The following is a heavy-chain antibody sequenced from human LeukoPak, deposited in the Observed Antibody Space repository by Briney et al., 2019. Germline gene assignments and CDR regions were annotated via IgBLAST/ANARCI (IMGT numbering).Heavy chain of an antibody. CDR3: ASYKDFWSGYGDYYYYGMDV. V-gene: IGHV1-2*02. D-gene: IGHD3-3*01. J-gene: IGHJ6*02. CDR2: TNPNGGGT. CDR1: GYTFIGYY. Sequence: ASVKVSCKTSGYTFIGYYMHWVRQAPGQGLEWMGWTNPNGGGTNYAQKFQGRVTMTRNTSISTAYMELSSLRSEDTAVYYCASYKDFWSGYGDYYYYGMDVWGQGTTVTVSS.